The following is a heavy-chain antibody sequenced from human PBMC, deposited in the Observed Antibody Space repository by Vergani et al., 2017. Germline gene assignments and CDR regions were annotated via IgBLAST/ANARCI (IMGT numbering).Heavy chain of an antibody. V-gene: IGHV1-69*11. CDR3: ARVGDYNVNH. CDR2: IIPILNTV. D-gene: IGHD3-16*01. J-gene: IGHJ4*02. Sequence: QVQLVQSGAEVKKPGSSVKVSCKASGDTFSSYPISWVRQAPGQGLEWVGRIIPILNTVNYAQKFQGRVTIIADESKHTAYMEVSGLTSDDTAVYYCARVGDYNVNHWGQEALVTVSS. CDR1: GDTFSSYP.